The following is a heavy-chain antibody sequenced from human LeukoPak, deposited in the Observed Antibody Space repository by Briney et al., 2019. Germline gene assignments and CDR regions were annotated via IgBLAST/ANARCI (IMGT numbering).Heavy chain of an antibody. CDR2: INHSGST. J-gene: IGHJ4*02. Sequence: SETLSLTCAVYGGSFSGYYWSWIRQPPGKGLEWIGEINHSGSTNYNPSLKSRVTISVDTSKNQFSLKLSSVTAADTAVYYCARLISGVGYFDYWGQGTLVTVSS. CDR3: ARLISGVGYFDY. V-gene: IGHV4-34*01. CDR1: GGSFSGYY. D-gene: IGHD3-10*01.